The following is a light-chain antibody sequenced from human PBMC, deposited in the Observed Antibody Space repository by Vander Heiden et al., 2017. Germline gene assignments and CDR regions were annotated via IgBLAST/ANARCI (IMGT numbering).Light chain of an antibody. CDR3: QSYDSRLSGWV. V-gene: IGLV1-40*01. CDR1: SSNIGAGYD. Sequence: QSVLTQPPSLSAAPGQRVTISCTGSSSNIGAGYDVHWYQQLPGTAPKLLIYGNSNRPSGVPDRFSGSKSGTSASLAITGLQAEDEADYYCQSYDSRLSGWVFGGGTKLTVL. CDR2: GNS. J-gene: IGLJ3*02.